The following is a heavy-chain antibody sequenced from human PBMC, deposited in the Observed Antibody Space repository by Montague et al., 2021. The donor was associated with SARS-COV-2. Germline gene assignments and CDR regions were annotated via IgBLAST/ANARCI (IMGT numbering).Heavy chain of an antibody. V-gene: IGHV2-70*11. J-gene: IGHJ2*01. CDR2: IDRDDDK. D-gene: IGHD3-10*01. CDR1: GFSLRTSGMC. Sequence: PALVKPTQTLTLTCTFSGFSLRTSGMCVSWIRQPPGKALEWLARIDRDDDKYYSTSLKTRLTISKDTSKNQVVLTMTNMDPVDTATYYCARTYGSGRGFDLWGRGTLVTASS. CDR3: ARTYGSGRGFDL.